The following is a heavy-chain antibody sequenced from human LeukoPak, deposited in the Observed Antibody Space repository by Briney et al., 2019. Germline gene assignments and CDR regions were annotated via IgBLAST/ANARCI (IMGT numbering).Heavy chain of an antibody. V-gene: IGHV3-53*01. D-gene: IGHD3-3*01. Sequence: PGGSLRLSCAASGFTVSSNYMSWVRQAPGKGLEWVSVIYSGGSTYYADSVKGRFTISRDNSKNTLYLQMNSLRAEDTPVYYCASTQYYDFWSGYYSFDYWGQGTLVTVSS. CDR3: ASTQYYDFWSGYYSFDY. J-gene: IGHJ4*02. CDR1: GFTVSSNY. CDR2: IYSGGST.